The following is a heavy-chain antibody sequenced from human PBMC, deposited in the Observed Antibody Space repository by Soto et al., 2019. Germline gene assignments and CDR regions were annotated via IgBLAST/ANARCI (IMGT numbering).Heavy chain of an antibody. V-gene: IGHV1-8*01. CDR3: ARGGARTRVAATHGYYYYMDD. CDR2: MNPNSGNT. CDR1: GYTFTSYD. D-gene: IGHD2-15*01. Sequence: QVQLVQSGAEVKKPGVSVKVSCKASGYTFTSYDINRVRQATGQVLEWMGWMNPNSGNTGYAQKFRGRVTMTRNTSLSIAYIELSSVRSEDTAVYYCARGGARTRVAATHGYYYYMDDWGKETTVTVSS. J-gene: IGHJ6*03.